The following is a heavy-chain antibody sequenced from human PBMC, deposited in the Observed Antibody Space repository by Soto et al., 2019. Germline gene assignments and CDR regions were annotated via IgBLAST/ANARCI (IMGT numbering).Heavy chain of an antibody. V-gene: IGHV1-18*01. CDR1: GYTFTSYG. D-gene: IGHD2-2*01. CDR3: ARVGDIAVVPAAENWFDP. CDR2: ISAYNGNT. Sequence: ASVKVSCKASGYTFTSYGISWVRQAPGQGLEWMGWISAYNGNTNYAQKLQGRVTMTTDTSTSTAYMELRSLRSDDTAVYYCARVGDIAVVPAAENWFDPWGQGTLVTVSS. J-gene: IGHJ5*02.